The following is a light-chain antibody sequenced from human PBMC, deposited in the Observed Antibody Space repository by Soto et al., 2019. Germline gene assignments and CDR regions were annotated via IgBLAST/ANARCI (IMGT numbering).Light chain of an antibody. V-gene: IGKV3-11*01. J-gene: IGKJ1*01. CDR2: DAS. Sequence: IVLTQPPATLSFSPGERATLSCRASQSVSSYLAWYQQKPGQAPRLLIYDASNRATGIPARFSGSGSGTDLTLTISSLEPEDFAVYYCQQRSNWPPTFGQGTKVDI. CDR1: QSVSSY. CDR3: QQRSNWPPT.